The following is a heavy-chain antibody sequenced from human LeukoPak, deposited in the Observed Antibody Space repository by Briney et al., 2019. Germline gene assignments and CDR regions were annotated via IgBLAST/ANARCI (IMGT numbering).Heavy chain of an antibody. CDR2: ISGDGGST. CDR1: GFTFDDYA. CDR3: AKVLGYYDSSGYYQEGGFDY. V-gene: IGHV3-43*02. J-gene: IGHJ4*02. Sequence: GGSLRLSCAASGFTFDDYAMHWVRQAPGKGLEWVSLISGDGGSTYYADSVKGRFTISRDNSKNSLCLQMNSLRTEDTALYYCAKVLGYYDSSGYYQEGGFDYWGQGTLVTVSS. D-gene: IGHD3-22*01.